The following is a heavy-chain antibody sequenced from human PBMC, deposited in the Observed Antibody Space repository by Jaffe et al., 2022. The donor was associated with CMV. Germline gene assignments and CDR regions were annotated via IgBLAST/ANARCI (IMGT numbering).Heavy chain of an antibody. V-gene: IGHV3-33*08. CDR3: ASSGGYSYGYFPEDDAFDI. Sequence: QVQLVESGGGVVQPGRSLRLSCAASGFTFSSYGMHWVRQAPGKGLEWVAVIWYDGSNKYYADSVKGRFTISRDNSKNTLYLQMNSLRAEDTAVYYCASSGGYSYGYFPEDDAFDIWGQGTMVTVSS. CDR1: GFTFSSYG. J-gene: IGHJ3*02. D-gene: IGHD5-18*01. CDR2: IWYDGSNK.